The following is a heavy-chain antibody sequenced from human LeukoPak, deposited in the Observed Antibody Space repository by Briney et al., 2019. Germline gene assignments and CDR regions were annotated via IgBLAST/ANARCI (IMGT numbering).Heavy chain of an antibody. V-gene: IGHV3-48*03. CDR1: GFTFSSYE. CDR3: ARDSRIAVADSYYYYGMDV. Sequence: GGSLRLSCAASGFTFSSYEMNWVRQAPAKGLEWVSYISRSGSTIYYADSVKGRFTISRDNAKNSLYLQMNSLRAEDTAVYYCARDSRIAVADSYYYYGMDVWGQGTTVTVSS. D-gene: IGHD6-19*01. CDR2: ISRSGSTI. J-gene: IGHJ6*02.